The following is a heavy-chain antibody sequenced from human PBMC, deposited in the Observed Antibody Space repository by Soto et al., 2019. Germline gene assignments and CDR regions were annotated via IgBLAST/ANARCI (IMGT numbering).Heavy chain of an antibody. CDR1: GGSISSYY. CDR2: IYYRGST. D-gene: IGHD6-13*01. V-gene: IGHV4-59*01. Sequence: QVQLQESGPGLVKPSETLSLTCTVSGGSISSYYWSWIRQPPGKGLEWIGYIYYRGSTNYNPSLTSRVTISVDTSKNQFSLKLSSVTAADTAVYYCARLAPYYYYGMDVWGQGTTVTVSS. CDR3: ARLAPYYYYGMDV. J-gene: IGHJ6*02.